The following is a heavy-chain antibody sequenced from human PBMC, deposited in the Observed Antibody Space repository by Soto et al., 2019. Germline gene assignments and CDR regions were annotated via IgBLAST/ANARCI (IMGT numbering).Heavy chain of an antibody. J-gene: IGHJ4*02. CDR2: IYYSGIT. CDR1: GVSISNSSYY. CDR3: ARPGSN. Sequence: QLQLQESGPGLVKPSETLSLTCTVSGVSISNSSYYWGWIRRTPGQGLEWIGTIYYSGITYYNPSLKSRVTISVDTSKNQFSLKLTSVTAADTAVYYCARPGSNWGQGTQVTVSS. V-gene: IGHV4-39*01.